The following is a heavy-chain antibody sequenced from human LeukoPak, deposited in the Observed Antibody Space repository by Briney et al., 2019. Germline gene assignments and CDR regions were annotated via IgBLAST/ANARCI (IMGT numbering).Heavy chain of an antibody. D-gene: IGHD4-11*01. CDR2: IYHSGST. Sequence: TSQTLSLTCTVSGGSISSGGYYWSWIRQHPGKGLEWIGYIYHSGSTYYNPSLKSRVTILVDTSKNQFSLKLSSVTAADTAVYYCARQKPSTFRQYGRGRPLDSWGQGTLVTVSS. J-gene: IGHJ4*02. CDR3: ARQKPSTFRQYGRGRPLDS. CDR1: GGSISSGGYY. V-gene: IGHV4-31*03.